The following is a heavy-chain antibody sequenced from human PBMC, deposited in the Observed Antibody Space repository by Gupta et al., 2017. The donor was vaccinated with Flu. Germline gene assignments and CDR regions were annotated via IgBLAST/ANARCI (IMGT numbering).Heavy chain of an antibody. J-gene: IGHJ4*02. CDR2: IFVSGPT. CDR1: GDSITTSY. V-gene: IGHV4-4*07. Sequence: GDSITTSYWSWIRQPAGKGLEWIGRIFVSGPTDYNPSLKNRVSMSIDMSKSQFSLRLTSXTXADTALXYCARGVSRDFDSWGQGILVTVSS. CDR3: ARGVSRDFDS.